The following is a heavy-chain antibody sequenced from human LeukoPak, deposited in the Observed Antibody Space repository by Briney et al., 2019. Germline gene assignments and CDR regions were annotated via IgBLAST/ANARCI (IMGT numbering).Heavy chain of an antibody. V-gene: IGHV1-18*01. Sequence: ASVKVSCKASGYTFTSYGISWVRQAPGQGLEWMGWISAYNGNTNYAQKLQGRVTMTTDTSTSTAYMELRSLRSDDTAVYYCARDFNDYVWGSYFLPIDYWGQGTLVTVSS. D-gene: IGHD3-16*01. CDR1: GYTFTSYG. CDR3: ARDFNDYVWGSYFLPIDY. J-gene: IGHJ4*02. CDR2: ISAYNGNT.